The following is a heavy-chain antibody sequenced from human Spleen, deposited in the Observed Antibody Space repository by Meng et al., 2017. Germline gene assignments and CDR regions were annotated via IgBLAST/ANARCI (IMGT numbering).Heavy chain of an antibody. D-gene: IGHD6-19*01. Sequence: QVQLVQSGAEVKKPGASVKVSCKASGYTYTHYQMDWVRQAPGQGLEWMGWIHPSGNANYAQKFQGRVTMTTDKSTTTAYMELRSLRSDDSALYYCVKHSSDWSLDSWGQGTLVTVSS. CDR2: IHPSGNA. CDR1: GYTYTHYQ. V-gene: IGHV1-18*01. CDR3: VKHSSDWSLDS. J-gene: IGHJ4*02.